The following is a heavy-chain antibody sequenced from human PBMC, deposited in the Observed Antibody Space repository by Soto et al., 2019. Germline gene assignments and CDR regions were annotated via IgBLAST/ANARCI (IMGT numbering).Heavy chain of an antibody. Sequence: SQTLSLTCTVSGGSISSYYWSWIRPPTGKGLEWIGYIYYSGSTNYNPSLKSRVTISVDTSKNQFSLKLSSVTAADTAVYYCARGYSSGWYVRTFDPWGQGTLVTVSS. V-gene: IGHV4-59*01. D-gene: IGHD6-19*01. CDR1: GGSISSYY. CDR3: ARGYSSGWYVRTFDP. CDR2: IYYSGST. J-gene: IGHJ5*02.